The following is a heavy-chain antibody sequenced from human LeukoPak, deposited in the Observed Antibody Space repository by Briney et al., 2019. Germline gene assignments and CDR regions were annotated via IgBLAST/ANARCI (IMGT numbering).Heavy chain of an antibody. CDR2: IYYSGST. V-gene: IGHV4-59*01. Sequence: PSETLSLTCTVSGGSISSYYWSWIRQPPGKGLEWIGYIYYSGSTNYNPSLKSRVTISVDTSRNQFSLKLSSVTAADTAVYYCARALGYCTNGVCYAALGTYYYYYGMDVWGQGTTVTVSS. CDR3: ARALGYCTNGVCYAALGTYYYYYGMDV. D-gene: IGHD2-8*01. J-gene: IGHJ6*02. CDR1: GGSISSYY.